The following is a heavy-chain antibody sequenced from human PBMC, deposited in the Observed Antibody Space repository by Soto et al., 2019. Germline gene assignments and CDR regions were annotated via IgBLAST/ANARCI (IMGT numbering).Heavy chain of an antibody. V-gene: IGHV1-69*06. D-gene: IGHD6-19*01. J-gene: IGHJ5*02. CDR3: ARDVYSSGPFDP. CDR2: IIPIFGTA. Sequence: SVKVSCKASGGTFSSYAISWVRQAPGQGLEWMGGIIPIFGTANYAQKFQGRVTITADKSTSTAYMELSSLRSEDTAVYYCARDVYSSGPFDPWGQGTLVTVS. CDR1: GGTFSSYA.